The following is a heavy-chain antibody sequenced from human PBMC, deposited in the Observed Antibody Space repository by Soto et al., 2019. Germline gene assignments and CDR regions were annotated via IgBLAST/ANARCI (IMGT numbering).Heavy chain of an antibody. D-gene: IGHD1-26*01. J-gene: IGHJ3*02. CDR2: ISGSGGST. CDR1: GFTFSSYA. Sequence: GGSLRLSCAASGFTFSSYAMSWVRQAPGKGLEWVSAISGSGGSTYYADSVKGRFTISRDNSKNTLYLQMNSLRAEDTAVYYCAKVLSEEGSYPDAFDIWGQGTMVTVSS. V-gene: IGHV3-23*01. CDR3: AKVLSEEGSYPDAFDI.